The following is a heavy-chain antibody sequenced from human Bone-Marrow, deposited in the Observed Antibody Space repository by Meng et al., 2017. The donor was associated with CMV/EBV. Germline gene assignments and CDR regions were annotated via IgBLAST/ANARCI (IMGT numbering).Heavy chain of an antibody. CDR1: GGTSNTYA. CDR2: IIPVLGIA. CDR3: TRNGFPEGGYYFDY. Sequence: QVQLVQSGAEVKKPGSSGTVSCKASGGTSNTYAITWVRQAPGQGLEWMGRIIPVLGIAIYAQKFQGRVIITADKSTSTAYMELSSLRSEDTAMYYCTRNGFPEGGYYFDYWGQGTLVTVSS. J-gene: IGHJ4*02. D-gene: IGHD2-15*01. V-gene: IGHV1-69*02.